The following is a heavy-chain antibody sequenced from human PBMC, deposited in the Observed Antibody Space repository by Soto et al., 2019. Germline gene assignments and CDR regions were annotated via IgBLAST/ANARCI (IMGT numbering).Heavy chain of an antibody. D-gene: IGHD3-10*01. V-gene: IGHV3-74*01. CDR1: GFTFSSYW. Sequence: GGSLRLSCAASGFTFSSYWMHWVRQAPGKGLVWVSRINSDGSSTSYADSVKGRFTISRDNAKNTLYLQMNSLRAEDTAVYYCARHQWFGESNYPYYYYGMDVWGQGTTVTVSS. J-gene: IGHJ6*02. CDR2: INSDGSST. CDR3: ARHQWFGESNYPYYYYGMDV.